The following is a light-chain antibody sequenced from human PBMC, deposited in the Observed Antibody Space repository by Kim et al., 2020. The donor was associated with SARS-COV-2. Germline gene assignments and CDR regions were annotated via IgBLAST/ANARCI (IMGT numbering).Light chain of an antibody. CDR3: QQYDGLPIT. CDR1: EDISNS. Sequence: ASVADSVTITCRASEDISNSVNWYQQKPGKAPKLLINYASNLKTGVPSRFSGSGSGTDFTLTNSSLQPEDVATYYCQQYDGLPITFGGGTKVDIK. CDR2: YAS. V-gene: IGKV1-33*01. J-gene: IGKJ4*01.